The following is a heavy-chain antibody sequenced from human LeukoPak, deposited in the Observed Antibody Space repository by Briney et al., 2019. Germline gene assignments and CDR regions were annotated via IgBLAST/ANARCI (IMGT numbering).Heavy chain of an antibody. D-gene: IGHD2-15*01. J-gene: IGHJ4*02. CDR3: ARAGCSGGSCFDY. CDR2: ISSSSSYI. CDR1: GFTFSSYS. V-gene: IGHV3-21*01. Sequence: GGSLRLSCVASGFTFSSYSMNWVRQAPGKGLEWVSSISSSSSYIYYADSVKGRFTISRDNAKNSLYLQMNSLRAEDTAVYYCARAGCSGGSCFDYWGQGTLVTVSS.